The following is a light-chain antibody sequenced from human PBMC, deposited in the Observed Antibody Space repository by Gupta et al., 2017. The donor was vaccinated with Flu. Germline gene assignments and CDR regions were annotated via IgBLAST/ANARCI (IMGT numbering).Light chain of an antibody. V-gene: IGKV3-20*01. J-gene: IGKJ1*01. CDR3: QQYGSSPKT. CDR2: GAS. Sequence: IVLTRSPGTLSLSPGERATLSCRASQSVSSSYLAWYQQKPGQATRLLIYGASSRATGIPDRVSGSGSGTXFTLTIXRLEPEDFAVYYCQQYGSSPKTFGXGTKVEIK. CDR1: QSVSSSY.